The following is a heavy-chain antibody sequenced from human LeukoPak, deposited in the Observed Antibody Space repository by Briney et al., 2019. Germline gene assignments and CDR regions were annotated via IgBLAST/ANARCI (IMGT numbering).Heavy chain of an antibody. J-gene: IGHJ4*02. CDR3: ANSQYSSGWAYFDY. D-gene: IGHD6-19*01. CDR1: GYSFTSYW. CDR2: IYPGDSDT. Sequence: PGESLQISCKGSGYSFTSYWIGWVRQMPGKGLEWMGIIYPGDSDTRYSPSFQGQVTISADKSISTAYLQWSSLRASDTAMYYCANSQYSSGWAYFDYWGQGTLVTVSS. V-gene: IGHV5-51*01.